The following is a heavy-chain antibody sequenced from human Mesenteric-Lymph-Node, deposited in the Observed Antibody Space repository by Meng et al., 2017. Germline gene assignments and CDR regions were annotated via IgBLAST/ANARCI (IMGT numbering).Heavy chain of an antibody. J-gene: IGHJ4*02. D-gene: IGHD6-19*01. CDR1: GDSITSGDYS. V-gene: IGHV4-31*11. CDR3: ARVSSGWDYFDY. CDR2: IYYSGST. Sequence: QVQLQEAGSGLVRPSQTLSLTCAVSGDSITSGDYSWTWIRQHPGKGLEWFGHIYYSGSTFYNPSLKRRVIISIDTSKNQFSLNLRSVTAADTAVYYCARVSSGWDYFDYWGQGTLVTVSS.